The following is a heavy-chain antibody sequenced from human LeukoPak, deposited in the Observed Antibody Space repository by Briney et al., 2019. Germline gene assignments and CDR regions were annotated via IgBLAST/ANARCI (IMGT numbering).Heavy chain of an antibody. CDR1: GFTFSSYA. CDR2: ISYDGSNK. Sequence: GRSLRLSCAASGFTFSSYAMHWVRQAPGKGLEWVAVISYDGSNKYYADSVKGRFTISRDNSKNTLYLQMHSLRAEDTAVYYCARDMVSSSGWPNDAFDIWGQGTMVTVSS. D-gene: IGHD6-19*01. J-gene: IGHJ3*02. CDR3: ARDMVSSSGWPNDAFDI. V-gene: IGHV3-30*04.